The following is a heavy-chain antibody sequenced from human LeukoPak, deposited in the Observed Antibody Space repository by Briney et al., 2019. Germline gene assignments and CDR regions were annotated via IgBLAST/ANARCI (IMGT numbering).Heavy chain of an antibody. CDR1: GFTFINYG. Sequence: PGGSLRLSCAASGFTFINYGMTWVRQAPGKGLEWVAGISASGGTTYYADSVKGRFTSSRDNSKNTLYLQMNSLRAEDTAVYNCVLHHDNYYGGRWFDPWGQGTLVTVSS. CDR2: ISASGGTT. D-gene: IGHD4-23*01. J-gene: IGHJ5*02. V-gene: IGHV3-23*01. CDR3: VLHHDNYYGGRWFDP.